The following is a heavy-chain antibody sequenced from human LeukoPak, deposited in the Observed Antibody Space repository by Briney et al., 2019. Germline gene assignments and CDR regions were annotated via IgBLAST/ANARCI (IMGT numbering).Heavy chain of an antibody. D-gene: IGHD2-8*01. CDR3: ARGIVLMVYATFDY. Sequence: SETLSLTCTVSGGSISSSSYYWGWIRRPPGKGLEWIGEINHSGSTNYNPSLKSRVTISVDTSKNQFSLKLNSVTAADTAVYYCARGIVLMVYATFDYWGQGTLVTVSS. V-gene: IGHV4-39*07. J-gene: IGHJ4*02. CDR2: INHSGST. CDR1: GGSISSSSYY.